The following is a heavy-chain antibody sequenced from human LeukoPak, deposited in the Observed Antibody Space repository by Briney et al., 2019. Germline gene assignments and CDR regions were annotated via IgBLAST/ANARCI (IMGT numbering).Heavy chain of an antibody. CDR3: ARSNLQWPDRIKMYSWFDP. Sequence: GASVKVSCKACEYTFSSYAMHCVRQAPGQGLDWMGGINTKTGNPTYAQGFTGRYGFSLDTSVSTAYLQISSLKTEDTAVYYCARSNLQWPDRIKMYSWFDPWGQGTLVTVSS. J-gene: IGHJ5*02. D-gene: IGHD4-11*01. V-gene: IGHV7-4-1*02. CDR2: INTKTGNP. CDR1: EYTFSSYA.